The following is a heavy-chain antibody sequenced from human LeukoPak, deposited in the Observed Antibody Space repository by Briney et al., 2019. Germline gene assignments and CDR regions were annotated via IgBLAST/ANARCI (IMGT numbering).Heavy chain of an antibody. D-gene: IGHD6-13*01. CDR1: GFTFSDYY. V-gene: IGHV3-11*04. CDR3: AREVGWSSSWYYYYYYMDV. CDR2: ISNSGGSI. Sequence: VGSLRLSCAASGFTFSDYYMNWIRQAPGKGLEWVSYISNSGGSIFYADSVKGRFTISRANAKNSLYLQMNGLRAEDTAVYYCAREVGWSSSWYYYYYYMDVWGKGTTVTVSS. J-gene: IGHJ6*03.